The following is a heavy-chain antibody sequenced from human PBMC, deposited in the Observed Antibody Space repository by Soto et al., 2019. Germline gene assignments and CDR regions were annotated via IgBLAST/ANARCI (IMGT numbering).Heavy chain of an antibody. CDR3: ARENTYYDILTGYYIQDAFDI. CDR2: INPNSGGT. CDR1: GYTFTGYY. V-gene: IGHV1-2*02. D-gene: IGHD3-9*01. Sequence: ASVKVSCKASGYTFTGYYMHWVRRAPGQGLEWMGWINPNSGGTNYAQKFQGRVTMTRDTSISTAYMELSRLRSDDTAVYYCARENTYYDILTGYYIQDAFDIWGQGTMVTVSS. J-gene: IGHJ3*02.